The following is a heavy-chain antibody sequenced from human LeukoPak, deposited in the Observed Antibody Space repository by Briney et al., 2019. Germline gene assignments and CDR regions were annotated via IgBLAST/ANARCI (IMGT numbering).Heavy chain of an antibody. CDR1: GFTFNNFV. Sequence: GGSLRLSCAVSGFTFNNFVMSWVRQAPGKVLEWVSAITGSGRSTYYADSVKGRFTIYIDNAKNSLYLQMNSLRAEDTAVYYCAREHLPYYYDSSGPSPGMIADYWGQGTLVTVSS. J-gene: IGHJ4*02. D-gene: IGHD3-22*01. CDR3: AREHLPYYYDSSGPSPGMIADY. CDR2: ITGSGRST. V-gene: IGHV3-23*01.